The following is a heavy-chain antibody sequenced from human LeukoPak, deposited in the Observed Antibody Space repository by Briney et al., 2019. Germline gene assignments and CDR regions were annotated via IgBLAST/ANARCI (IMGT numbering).Heavy chain of an antibody. V-gene: IGHV4-59*01. CDR2: IYYSGST. J-gene: IGHJ4*02. D-gene: IGHD3-22*01. CDR3: ARGVVITRYFDY. CDR1: GGSISSYY. Sequence: PSETLSLTCTVSGGSISSYYWSWIRQPPGKGLEWIGYIYYSGSTNYNPSLKSRVTISVDTSKNQFSLKLSSVTAADTAVYYCARGVVITRYFDYWGQGTLVTVSS.